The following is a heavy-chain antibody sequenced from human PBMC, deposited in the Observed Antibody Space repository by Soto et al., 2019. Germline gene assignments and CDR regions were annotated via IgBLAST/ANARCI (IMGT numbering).Heavy chain of an antibody. Sequence: QVQLVQSGAEVRKPGSSVTVSCKASGGTFSTYGITWVRQAPGQGLEWMGNIIPLIGTTNYAQRFRGRVTITADESTTTAYMELTSLRSEDTAVYYCARVVMTTVPASFYYVLDVWGQGPTVTVSS. CDR2: IIPLIGTT. CDR1: GGTFSTYG. D-gene: IGHD4-4*01. J-gene: IGHJ6*02. CDR3: ARVVMTTVPASFYYVLDV. V-gene: IGHV1-69*18.